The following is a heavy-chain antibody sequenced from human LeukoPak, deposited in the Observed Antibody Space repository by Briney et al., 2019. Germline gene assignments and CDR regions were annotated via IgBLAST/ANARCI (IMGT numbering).Heavy chain of an antibody. Sequence: PGGSLRLSCAASGFTISTYWMHWVRQAPGKGLVWVARISSDGNTTRYADFVEGRFAISRDNAKNTLYLQMNSLRAEDTAVYYCARDANEYSSPPDVWGKGTTVTVSS. CDR2: ISSDGNTT. CDR3: ARDANEYSSPPDV. CDR1: GFTISTYW. J-gene: IGHJ6*04. D-gene: IGHD6-6*01. V-gene: IGHV3-74*01.